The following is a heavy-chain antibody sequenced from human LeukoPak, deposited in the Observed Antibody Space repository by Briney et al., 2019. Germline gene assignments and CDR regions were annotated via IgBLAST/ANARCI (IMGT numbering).Heavy chain of an antibody. CDR2: IYYSGTT. V-gene: IGHV4-59*08. D-gene: IGHD3-9*01. J-gene: IGHJ4*02. CDR1: GGSISSYY. Sequence: SETLSLTCTVSGGSISSYYWSWIRQPPGKGLEWIGYIYYSGTTNYNPSLKSRVTISVDTSKNQFSLKLSSVTAADTAVYYCARGDSYYDILTGYYRVFDYWGQGTLVTVSS. CDR3: ARGDSYYDILTGYYRVFDY.